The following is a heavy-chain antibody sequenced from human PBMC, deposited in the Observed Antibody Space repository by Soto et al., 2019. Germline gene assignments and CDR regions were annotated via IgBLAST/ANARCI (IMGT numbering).Heavy chain of an antibody. CDR1: GFTFSSYG. V-gene: IGHV3-33*01. CDR3: ARVHRPHCDWFYKPYYYYGMDV. Sequence: QVQLVESGGGVVQPGRSLRLSCAASGFTFSSYGMHWVRQAPGKGLEWVAVIWYDGSNKYYADSVKGRFTISRDNSKNTLYLQMNSLRAEDTAVYYCARVHRPHCDWFYKPYYYYGMDVWGQGTTVTVSS. J-gene: IGHJ6*02. D-gene: IGHD3-9*01. CDR2: IWYDGSNK.